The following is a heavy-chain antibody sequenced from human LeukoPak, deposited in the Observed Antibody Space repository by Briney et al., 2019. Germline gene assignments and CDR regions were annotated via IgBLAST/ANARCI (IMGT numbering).Heavy chain of an antibody. Sequence: ASVKVSCKASGYTFTSYGISWVRQAPGQGLEWMGWMNPNSGNTGYAQKFQGRVTMTRNTSISTAYMELSSLRSEDTAVYYCARGGYYYDMDVWGQGTTVIVSS. V-gene: IGHV1-8*02. CDR2: MNPNSGNT. J-gene: IGHJ6*02. CDR3: ARGGYYYDMDV. CDR1: GYTFTSYG.